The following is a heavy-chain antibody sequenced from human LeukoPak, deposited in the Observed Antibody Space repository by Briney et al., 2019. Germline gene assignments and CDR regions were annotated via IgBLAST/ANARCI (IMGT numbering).Heavy chain of an antibody. D-gene: IGHD3-3*01. CDR3: ARGEGRFLEWLPYYYYMDA. Sequence: GASVKVSCKASGYTFTSYDINWVRQATGQGLEWMGWMNPNSGNTGYAQKFQGRVTITRNTSISTAYMELSSLRSEDTAVYYCARGEGRFLEWLPYYYYMDAWGKGTTVTVSS. CDR1: GYTFTSYD. V-gene: IGHV1-8*03. CDR2: MNPNSGNT. J-gene: IGHJ6*03.